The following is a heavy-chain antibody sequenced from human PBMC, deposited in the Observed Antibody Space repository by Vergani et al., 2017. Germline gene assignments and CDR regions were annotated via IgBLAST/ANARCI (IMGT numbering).Heavy chain of an antibody. CDR1: GFTFSSYA. D-gene: IGHD3-3*01. Sequence: EVQLLESGGGLVQPGGSLRLSCTASGFTFSSYAMSWVRQAPGKGLEWVSAISGSGGSTYYADSVKGRFTISRDNSKNTLYLQMNSLRAEDTAVYYCAKGIDFWSGCLDYWGQGTLVTVSS. CDR2: ISGSGGST. J-gene: IGHJ4*02. CDR3: AKGIDFWSGCLDY. V-gene: IGHV3-23*01.